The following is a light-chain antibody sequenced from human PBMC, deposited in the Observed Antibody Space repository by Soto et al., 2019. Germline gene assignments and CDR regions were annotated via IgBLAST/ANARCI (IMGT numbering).Light chain of an antibody. J-gene: IGKJ1*01. Sequence: DIQMTQSPSSLSASVGDRATITCRASEAISNYLAWYQQKPGKVPKLLIYGASTLQSGVPSRFSGSVAGTDFTLTISSLQPEDVATYYCQKYNRAPWTFGQGTKVESK. CDR1: EAISNY. CDR2: GAS. CDR3: QKYNRAPWT. V-gene: IGKV1-27*01.